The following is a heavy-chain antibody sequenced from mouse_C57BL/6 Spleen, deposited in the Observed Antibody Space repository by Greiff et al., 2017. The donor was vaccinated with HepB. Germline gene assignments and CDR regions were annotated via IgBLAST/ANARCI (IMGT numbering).Heavy chain of an antibody. CDR1: GFTFSSYA. J-gene: IGHJ3*01. D-gene: IGHD3-2*02. CDR2: ISDGGSYT. V-gene: IGHV5-4*01. Sequence: EVMLVESGGGLVKPGGSLKLSCAASGFTFSSYAMSWVRQTPEKRLEWVATISDGGSYTYYPDNVKGRFTISRDNAKNNRYLQMSHLKSEDTAMYYCARESSGYSFFAYWGQGTLVTVSA. CDR3: ARESSGYSFFAY.